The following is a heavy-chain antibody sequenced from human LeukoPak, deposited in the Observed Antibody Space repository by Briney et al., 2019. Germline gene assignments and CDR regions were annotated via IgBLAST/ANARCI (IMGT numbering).Heavy chain of an antibody. CDR3: ARGGHSSFES. V-gene: IGHV3-74*01. Sequence: GGSLRPSWAPSGFPFGNFRLRWGRHAPGGGLELVSRITRNGSNINSAYSVQGRFTIPRDNEQNTLYLQKNSLRDEDTGVYYCARGGHSSFESWGQGALVTVSS. CDR2: ITRNGSNI. D-gene: IGHD3-16*01. CDR1: GFPFGNFR. J-gene: IGHJ4*02.